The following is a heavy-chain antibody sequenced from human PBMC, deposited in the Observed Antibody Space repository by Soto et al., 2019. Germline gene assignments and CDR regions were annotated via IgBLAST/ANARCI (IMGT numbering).Heavy chain of an antibody. D-gene: IGHD3-10*01. CDR1: GFTFSSYS. J-gene: IGHJ4*02. CDR2: ISSSSSYI. Sequence: LRLSCAASGFTFSSYSMNWVRQAPGKGLEWVSSISSSSSYIYYADSVKGRFTISRDNAKNSLYLQMNSLRAEDTAVYYCARDYYGSGSYYNGFDYWGQGTLVTVSS. V-gene: IGHV3-21*01. CDR3: ARDYYGSGSYYNGFDY.